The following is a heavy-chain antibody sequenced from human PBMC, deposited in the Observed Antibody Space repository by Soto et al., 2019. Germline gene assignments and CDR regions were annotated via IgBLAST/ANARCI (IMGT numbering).Heavy chain of an antibody. CDR1: GYTFTSYD. J-gene: IGHJ6*02. V-gene: IGHV1-8*01. D-gene: IGHD2-2*01. CDR2: MNPNSGNT. Sequence: QVQLVQSGAEVKKPGASVKVSCKASGYTFTSYDINWVRQATGQGLEWMGWMNPNSGNTGYAQKFQGRVTMTRNSSISTAYMELSSLRSEDTAVYYCARDMYSFQHYYCGMDVWGQGTTVTVSS. CDR3: ARDMYSFQHYYCGMDV.